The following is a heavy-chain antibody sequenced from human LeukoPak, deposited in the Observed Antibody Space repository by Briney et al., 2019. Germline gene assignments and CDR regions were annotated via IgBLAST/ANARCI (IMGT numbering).Heavy chain of an antibody. D-gene: IGHD3-3*01. V-gene: IGHV4-39*01. J-gene: IGHJ4*02. CDR3: ARLLRGYNSGYDFRSIDY. Sequence: SETLSLTCTVSGGTISSSSYYWGWIRQPPGKGLEWIGTIYYSGTTHYKTSLNSRVTISVDTSKNQFSLKLSSVTAADTAVYYCARLLRGYNSGYDFRSIDYWGQGTLVTVSS. CDR1: GGTISSSSYY. CDR2: IYYSGTT.